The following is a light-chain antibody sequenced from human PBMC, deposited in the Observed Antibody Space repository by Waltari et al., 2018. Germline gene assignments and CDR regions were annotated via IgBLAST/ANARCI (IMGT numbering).Light chain of an antibody. V-gene: IGLV2-14*01. J-gene: IGLJ2*01. CDR1: SGDVGDSNY. CDR3: RSFTSSSTVV. Sequence: QSALTQPASVSASPGQSITLSCTGTSGDVGDSNYVSWYQQHPGKAPKLIIFEVSNRPSAVSDRLSGSKSGNTASLTISGLRAEDEGDYFCRSFTSSSTVVFGGGTKLTVL. CDR2: EVS.